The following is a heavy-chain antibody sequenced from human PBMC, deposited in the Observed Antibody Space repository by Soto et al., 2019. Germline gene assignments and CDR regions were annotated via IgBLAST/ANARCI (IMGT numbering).Heavy chain of an antibody. CDR1: GYTFTNYG. CDR3: AREMYSSSWYSPNWFDP. D-gene: IGHD6-13*01. V-gene: IGHV1-18*01. J-gene: IGHJ5*02. Sequence: ASVKVSCKASGYTFTNYGITWVRQAPGQGLEWMGWIVTYNGNTNSAQKFQGRVTMTTDTSTNTAYMELRRLRSDDTAVYYCAREMYSSSWYSPNWFDPWGQGTLVTVSS. CDR2: IVTYNGNT.